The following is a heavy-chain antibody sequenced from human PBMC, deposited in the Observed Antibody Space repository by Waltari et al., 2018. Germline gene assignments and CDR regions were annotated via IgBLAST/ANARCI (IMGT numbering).Heavy chain of an antibody. V-gene: IGHV3-23*01. CDR2: IGGEGNGA. J-gene: IGHJ4*02. CDR1: GFTFSNYA. CDR3: TREGSGAGPTQFDY. Sequence: EVQLLESGGGVVQAGGSLRLSCAASGFTFSNYAMSGVRQAQGKGLKWGGGIGGEGNGAFYSGSVKGRFTVSRDNSKNKVYLEMNSLRSEDTAVYYCTREGSGAGPTQFDYWGQGGLVTVSS. D-gene: IGHD6-19*01.